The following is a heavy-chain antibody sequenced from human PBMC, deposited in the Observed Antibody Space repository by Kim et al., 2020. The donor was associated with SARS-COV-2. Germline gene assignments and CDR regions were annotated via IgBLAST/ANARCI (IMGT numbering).Heavy chain of an antibody. Sequence: GGSLRLSCVASGFSFSSYCMSWGRQAPGKGLEWVSHIKDYGSYQNYVDSVRGRFTISRDNARGSLYLQLTSLRDDDTAVYYCGREKVGGIGDIDDWGQGTLVTVSS. CDR1: GFSFSSYC. D-gene: IGHD1-26*01. V-gene: IGHV3-7*01. J-gene: IGHJ4*02. CDR3: GREKVGGIGDIDD. CDR2: IKDYGSYQ.